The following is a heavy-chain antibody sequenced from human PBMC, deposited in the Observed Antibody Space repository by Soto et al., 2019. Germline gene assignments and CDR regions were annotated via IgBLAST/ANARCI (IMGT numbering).Heavy chain of an antibody. CDR1: GGSISSGTYH. D-gene: IGHD3-10*01. Sequence: SETLSLTCTVSGGSISSGTYHWSWIRQPPGKGLESIGYIYYNGSTNYDPSLWSRVTISVDTSKNEFSLNLNSLTAADTAVYYCARLPRYGSGTYPEFWGQGTLVTVSS. J-gene: IGHJ4*02. CDR3: ARLPRYGSGTYPEF. CDR2: IYYNGST. V-gene: IGHV4-39*01.